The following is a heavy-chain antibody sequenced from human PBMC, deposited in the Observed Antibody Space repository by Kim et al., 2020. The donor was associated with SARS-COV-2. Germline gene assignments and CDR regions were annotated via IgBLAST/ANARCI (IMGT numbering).Heavy chain of an antibody. D-gene: IGHD6-13*01. J-gene: IGHJ1*01. CDR3: ASLAAAGHVQH. Sequence: TYYNPPHKSRVTISVDTSKNQFSRKLSSVTAADTAVYCCASLAAAGHVQHWGQGTLVTVSS. V-gene: IGHV4-31*02. CDR2: T.